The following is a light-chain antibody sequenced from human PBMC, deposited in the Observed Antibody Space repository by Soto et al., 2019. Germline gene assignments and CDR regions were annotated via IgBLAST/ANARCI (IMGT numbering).Light chain of an antibody. CDR2: GAS. J-gene: IGKJ4*01. Sequence: EIVLTQSPGTLSLSPWERATLSCRASQSVSSSYLAWYQQKPGQAPRLLIYGASSRATGIPDRFSGSGSGTDFPLTISRLEPEDFAVYYCHQYDSSPLTFGGGTKVEIK. CDR3: HQYDSSPLT. V-gene: IGKV3-20*01. CDR1: QSVSSSY.